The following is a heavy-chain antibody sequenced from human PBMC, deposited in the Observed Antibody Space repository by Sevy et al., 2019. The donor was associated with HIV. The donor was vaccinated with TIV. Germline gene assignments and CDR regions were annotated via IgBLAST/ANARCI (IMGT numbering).Heavy chain of an antibody. Sequence: GGSLRLSCAASGFDFSIYSMSWVRQAPGKGLEWVSTLSFGCGKINYADSVKGRFTISRDNSKSSVYLRMNNMRVEETAVYYCAREGCTKPHDYWGQGTLVTVSS. V-gene: IGHV3-23*01. CDR1: GFDFSIYS. D-gene: IGHD2-8*01. J-gene: IGHJ4*02. CDR2: LSFGCGKI. CDR3: AREGCTKPHDY.